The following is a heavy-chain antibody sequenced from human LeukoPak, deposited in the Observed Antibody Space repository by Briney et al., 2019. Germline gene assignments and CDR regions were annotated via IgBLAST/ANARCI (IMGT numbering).Heavy chain of an antibody. CDR1: GGSFSGYY. Sequence: SETLSLTCAVYGGSFSGYYWSWIRPPPGEGLEWIGEINHSGSTNYNPSLKSQVAISVDTSKNQFSLKLSSVTAADTAVYYCARGPHGDYSDYWGQGTLVTVSS. V-gene: IGHV4-34*01. CDR2: INHSGST. D-gene: IGHD4-17*01. CDR3: ARGPHGDYSDY. J-gene: IGHJ4*02.